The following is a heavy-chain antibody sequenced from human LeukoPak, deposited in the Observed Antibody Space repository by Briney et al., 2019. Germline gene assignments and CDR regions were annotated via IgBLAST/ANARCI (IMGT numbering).Heavy chain of an antibody. V-gene: IGHV3-74*01. Sequence: GGSLRLSCAASGFTFSSYWMHWVRQAPGKGLVWVSRINTDGSSTSYADSVKGRFTISRDNAKNTLYLQMNSLRAEDTAVYYCARDGREYYDFWSGYYNGGPLDYWGQGTMVTVSS. D-gene: IGHD3-3*01. CDR3: ARDGREYYDFWSGYYNGGPLDY. CDR2: INTDGSST. CDR1: GFTFSSYW. J-gene: IGHJ4*02.